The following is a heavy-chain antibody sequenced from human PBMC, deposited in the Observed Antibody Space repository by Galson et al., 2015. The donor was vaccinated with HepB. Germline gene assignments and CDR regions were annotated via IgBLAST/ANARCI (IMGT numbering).Heavy chain of an antibody. CDR1: GGTFSSYA. CDR2: IIPIFGTA. J-gene: IGHJ2*01. D-gene: IGHD1/OR15-1a*01. V-gene: IGHV1-69*01. CDR3: ARGEGDNWDTYWYFDL. Sequence: QSGAEVKKPGESLRVSCKASGGTFSSYAISWVRQAPGQGLEWMGGIIPIFGTANYAQKFQGRVTITADESTSTAYMELSSLRSEDTAVYYCARGEGDNWDTYWYFDLWGRGTLVTVSS.